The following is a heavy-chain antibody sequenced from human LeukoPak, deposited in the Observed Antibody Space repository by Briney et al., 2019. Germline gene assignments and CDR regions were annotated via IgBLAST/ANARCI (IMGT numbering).Heavy chain of an antibody. V-gene: IGHV1-2*02. CDR1: GYTFTGYY. Sequence: ASVKVSCKASGYTFTGYYMHWVRQAPGQGLEWMGWINPNSGGTNYAQKFQGRVTMTRDTSISTAYMELSRLRPDDTAVYYCARWSPVAGSYYYYYYGMDVWGQGTTVTVSS. CDR3: ARWSPVAGSYYYYYYGMDV. CDR2: INPNSGGT. D-gene: IGHD6-19*01. J-gene: IGHJ6*02.